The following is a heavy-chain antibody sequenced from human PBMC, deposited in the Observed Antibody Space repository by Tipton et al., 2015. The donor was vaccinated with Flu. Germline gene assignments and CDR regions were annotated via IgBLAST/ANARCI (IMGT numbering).Heavy chain of an antibody. Sequence: SLRLSCSGSGFTFADYAMNWFRQAPGKGLEWLGFIRPKAYGGTTEYAASVKGRFTISRDDSKCIAYLQMSSLKTEDTAVYYCTSSVYYDILTNYHNWGQGTLVTVSS. CDR2: IRPKAYGGTT. V-gene: IGHV3-49*03. D-gene: IGHD3-9*01. CDR3: TSSVYYDILTNYHN. CDR1: GFTFADYA. J-gene: IGHJ4*02.